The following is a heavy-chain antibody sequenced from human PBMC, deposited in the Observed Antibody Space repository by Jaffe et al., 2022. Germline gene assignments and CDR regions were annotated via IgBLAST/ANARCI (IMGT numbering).Heavy chain of an antibody. CDR1: GYTFTGYY. J-gene: IGHJ2*01. D-gene: IGHD3-3*01. Sequence: QVQLVQSGAEVKKPGASVKVSCKASGYTFTGYYMHWVRQAPGQGLEWMGRINPNSGGTNYAQKFQGRVTMTRDTSISTAYMELSRLRSDDTAVYYCARDDFWSGYYLHFDLWGRGTLVTVSS. V-gene: IGHV1-2*06. CDR3: ARDDFWSGYYLHFDL. CDR2: INPNSGGT.